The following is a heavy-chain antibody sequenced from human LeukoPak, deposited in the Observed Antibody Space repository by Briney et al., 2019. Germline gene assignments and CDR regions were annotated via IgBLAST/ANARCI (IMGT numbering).Heavy chain of an antibody. V-gene: IGHV4-59*01. D-gene: IGHD3-10*01. CDR1: GGCFSDYY. J-gene: IGHJ6*02. CDR2: SGSA. Sequence: SETLSLTCTVSGGCFSDYYWTWIRQPPGKGLEWIGYSGSAKYNPSLKSRVTISTDTSKRHFSLTLSNVTAADTAVYYCARTSRHYYGSGKNLTPWPAGLDVWGPGTTVTVS. CDR3: ARTSRHYYGSGKNLTPWPAGLDV.